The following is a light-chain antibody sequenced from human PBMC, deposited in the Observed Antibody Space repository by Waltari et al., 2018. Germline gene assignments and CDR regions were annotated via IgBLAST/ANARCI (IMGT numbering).Light chain of an antibody. CDR1: QDISSY. V-gene: IGKV1-27*01. J-gene: IGKJ1*01. CDR2: HAS. CDR3: QMGQT. Sequence: DPQLTQSPSSLYASAGDRVTITCRASQDISSYLAWYQQKPGKVPKLLIYHASTLQSGVPSRFSGSGSGTDFTLTISSLQPEDVATYYCQMGQTFGQGTKVEIK.